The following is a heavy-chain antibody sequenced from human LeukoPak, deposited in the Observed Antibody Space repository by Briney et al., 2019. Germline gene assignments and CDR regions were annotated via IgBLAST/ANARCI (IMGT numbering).Heavy chain of an antibody. Sequence: GESLQISCKGSGYNFTNYWIGWVRQMPGKGLEWMGIIYPSDSNTRYSPSFQGQVTISADRSISTAYLQWSSLKASDTAIYYCARQGARGFDYWGQGTLVTVSS. CDR1: GYNFTNYW. D-gene: IGHD3-16*01. CDR2: IYPSDSNT. CDR3: ARQGARGFDY. J-gene: IGHJ4*02. V-gene: IGHV5-51*01.